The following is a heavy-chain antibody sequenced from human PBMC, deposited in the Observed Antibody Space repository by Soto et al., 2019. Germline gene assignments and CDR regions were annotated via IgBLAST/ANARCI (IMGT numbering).Heavy chain of an antibody. CDR1: GYTFTSYY. Sequence: ASVKVSCKASGYTFTSYYMHWVRQAPGQGLEWMGIINPSGGSTSYAQKFQGRVTMARDTSTSTVYMELSSLRSEDTAVYYCARLRIASQNYYGMDVWGQGTTVTVSS. CDR2: INPSGGST. V-gene: IGHV1-46*01. J-gene: IGHJ6*02. CDR3: ARLRIASQNYYGMDV.